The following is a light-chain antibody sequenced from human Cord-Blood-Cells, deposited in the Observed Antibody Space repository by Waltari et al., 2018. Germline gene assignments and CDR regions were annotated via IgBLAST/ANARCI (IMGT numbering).Light chain of an antibody. CDR1: QSISSW. Sequence: DIQMTQSPSTLSASVGDSVTITCLAIQSISSWLAWYQQKPGKAPKILIYKASSLESGVASRISGGGSGADFTLTISRLQPDESACYYCQQYDSYSTFGQGTKVEIK. CDR2: KAS. J-gene: IGKJ1*01. V-gene: IGKV1-5*03. CDR3: QQYDSYST.